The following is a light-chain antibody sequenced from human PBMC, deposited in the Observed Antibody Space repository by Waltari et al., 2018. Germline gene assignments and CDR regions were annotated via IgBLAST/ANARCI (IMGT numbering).Light chain of an antibody. J-gene: IGKJ1*01. Sequence: IVLTQSPGTLSLSPGERATLSCRSTLSDSRSLDWYQQKPRQAPKLLIYGASTRATGIPDSFTGRGSGTDFSLTIRSLEPEDFAIYCCHHYVPLPATFGQGTKVEIK. CDR1: LSDSRS. CDR3: HHYVPLPAT. V-gene: IGKV3-20*01. CDR2: GAS.